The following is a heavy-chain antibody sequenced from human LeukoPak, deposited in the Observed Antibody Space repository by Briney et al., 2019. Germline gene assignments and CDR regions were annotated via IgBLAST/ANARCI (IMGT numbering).Heavy chain of an antibody. CDR1: GRSLSSGDYY. Sequence: PSQTLSLTCTVSGRSLSSGDYYWSWIRQPPGRGLEWFGYIYYSGSTYYNPSLKSRVTRAVDTYKNQFSLKMSSVTAADTAVYYCARVDRSVVASFDYWGQGTLVTVSS. CDR2: IYYSGST. V-gene: IGHV4-30-4*08. CDR3: ARVDRSVVASFDY. J-gene: IGHJ4*02. D-gene: IGHD2-21*01.